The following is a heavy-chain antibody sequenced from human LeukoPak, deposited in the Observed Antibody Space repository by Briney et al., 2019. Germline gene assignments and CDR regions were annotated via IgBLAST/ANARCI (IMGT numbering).Heavy chain of an antibody. V-gene: IGHV1-69*01. CDR2: IIPIFGTA. J-gene: IGHJ4*02. CDR3: ARGGGYNWNVPFDY. Sequence: ASVKVSCKASGGTFSSYAISWVRQAPGQGLEWRGGIIPIFGTANYAQKFQGRVTITADESTSTAYRELSSLRSEDTAVYYCARGGGYNWNVPFDYWGQGTLVTVSS. CDR1: GGTFSSYA. D-gene: IGHD1-1*01.